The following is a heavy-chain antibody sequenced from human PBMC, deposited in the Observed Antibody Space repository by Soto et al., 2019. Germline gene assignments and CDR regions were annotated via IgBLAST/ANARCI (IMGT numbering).Heavy chain of an antibody. J-gene: IGHJ6*02. CDR1: GGSISSGGYY. V-gene: IGHV4-31*03. CDR3: ASGTEVSPSWDV. D-gene: IGHD1-26*01. Sequence: QVQLQESGPGLVKPSQTLSLTCTVSGGSISSGGYYWSWIRQHPVKGLEWIGYIYYRGSTYYNPSLKSRVTISVDTSKNQFSLKLSSVTAADTAVYYCASGTEVSPSWDVWGQGTTVTVSS. CDR2: IYYRGST.